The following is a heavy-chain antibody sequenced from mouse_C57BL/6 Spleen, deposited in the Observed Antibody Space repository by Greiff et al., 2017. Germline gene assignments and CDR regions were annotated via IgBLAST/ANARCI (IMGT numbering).Heavy chain of an antibody. Sequence: EVKLQESGGGLVQPKGSLKLSCAASGFSFNTYAMNWVRQAPGKGLEWVARIRSKSNNYATYYADSVKDRFTISRDDSESMLYLQMNNLKTEDTAMYYCVRAVLDYAMDYWGQGTSVTVSS. V-gene: IGHV10-1*01. CDR1: GFSFNTYA. CDR3: VRAVLDYAMDY. CDR2: IRSKSNNYAT. J-gene: IGHJ4*01. D-gene: IGHD1-1*01.